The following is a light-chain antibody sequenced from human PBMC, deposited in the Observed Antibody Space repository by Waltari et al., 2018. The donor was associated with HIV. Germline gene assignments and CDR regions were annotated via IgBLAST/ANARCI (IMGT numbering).Light chain of an antibody. CDR3: QQSYSTPYT. Sequence: DIQMTQSPSSLSASVGDRVTITCRASQTISSYLNWYQQKPGKAPELLIYAASNLQSGVPSRFSGSGYGTDFTLTISSLHPEDFATYYCQQSYSTPYTFGQGTKLEIK. J-gene: IGKJ2*01. CDR1: QTISSY. CDR2: AAS. V-gene: IGKV1-39*01.